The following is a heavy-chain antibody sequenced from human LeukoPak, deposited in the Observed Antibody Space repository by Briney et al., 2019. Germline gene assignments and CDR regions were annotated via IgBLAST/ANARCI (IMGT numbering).Heavy chain of an antibody. CDR1: GFTFSIFE. J-gene: IGHJ3*02. CDR3: AKEVTPESSGFDAFDI. D-gene: IGHD3-22*01. CDR2: ISRGGTTT. Sequence: GGSLRLSCAASGFTFSIFEMDWVRQAPGKGLEWISYISRGGTTTHYADSVRGRFTISRDDATNSLYLQMNSPRAEDTAVYYCAKEVTPESSGFDAFDIWGQGTMVTISS. V-gene: IGHV3-48*03.